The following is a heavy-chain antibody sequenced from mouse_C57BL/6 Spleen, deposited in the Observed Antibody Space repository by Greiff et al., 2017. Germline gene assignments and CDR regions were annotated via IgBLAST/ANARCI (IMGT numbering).Heavy chain of an antibody. CDR3: ARKVYYGSSYGY. CDR2: IYPGSGST. CDR1: GYTFTSYW. J-gene: IGHJ2*01. V-gene: IGHV1-55*01. D-gene: IGHD1-1*01. Sequence: VQLQQPGAELVKPGASVKMSCKASGYTFTSYWITWVKQRPGQGLEWVGDIYPGSGSTNYNEKFKSKATLTVDTSSSTAYMQLSSLTSEDSAVYYCARKVYYGSSYGYWGQGTTLTVSS.